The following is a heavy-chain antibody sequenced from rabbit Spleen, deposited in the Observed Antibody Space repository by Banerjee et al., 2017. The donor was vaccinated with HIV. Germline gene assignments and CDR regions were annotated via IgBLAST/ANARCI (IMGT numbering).Heavy chain of an antibody. Sequence: QSLEESGGDLVKPGGTLTLTCKASGIDFSGGSYMCWVRQAPGKGLEWIACIDTGSSGFTYFANWAKGRFTISKTSSTTVTLQMTSLTAADTATYFCARGGGGGASFDFWGPGTLVTVS. CDR3: ARGGGGGASFDF. J-gene: IGHJ4*01. CDR1: GIDFSGGSY. CDR2: IDTGSSGFT. D-gene: IGHD1-1*01. V-gene: IGHV1S40*01.